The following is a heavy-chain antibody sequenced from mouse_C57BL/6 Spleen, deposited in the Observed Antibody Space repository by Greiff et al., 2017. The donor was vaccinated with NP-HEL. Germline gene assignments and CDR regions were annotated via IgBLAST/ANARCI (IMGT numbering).Heavy chain of an antibody. J-gene: IGHJ3*01. CDR1: GYTFTDYY. CDR2: INPNNGGT. Sequence: VQLQQSGPELVKPGASVKISCKASGYTFTDYYMNWVKQSHGKSLEWIGDINPNNGGTSYNQKFKGKATLTVDKSSSTAYMELRSLTSEDSAVYYCAREASWGFAYWGQGTLVTVSA. CDR3: AREASWGFAY. V-gene: IGHV1-26*01.